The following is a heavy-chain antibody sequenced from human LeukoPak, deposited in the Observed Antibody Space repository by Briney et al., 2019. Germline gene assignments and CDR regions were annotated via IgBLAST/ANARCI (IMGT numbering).Heavy chain of an antibody. CDR3: AREDTVPPDWLKYYYYGMDV. D-gene: IGHD2-8*01. V-gene: IGHV1-69*01. J-gene: IGHJ6*02. Sequence: GASVKVSCKASGGTFSSYAISWVRQAPGQGLEWMGGIIPIFGTANYAQKFQGRVTITADESTSTAYMELSSLRSEDTAVYYRAREDTVPPDWLKYYYYGMDVWGQGTTVTVSS. CDR1: GGTFSSYA. CDR2: IIPIFGTA.